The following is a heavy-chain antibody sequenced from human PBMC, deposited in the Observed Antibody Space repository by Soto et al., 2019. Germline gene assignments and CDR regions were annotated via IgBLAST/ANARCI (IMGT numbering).Heavy chain of an antibody. V-gene: IGHV4-39*01. Sequence: SETLSLTCSVSDDSINSDKYYWGWIRQPPGKGLEWIGSIYYRGSAYYNPSLTTRVTISLDRSKSQFSLKLNSVTAADSAVYFCARLEGLATISYYFDFWGPGALVTVSS. CDR2: IYYRGSA. J-gene: IGHJ4*02. D-gene: IGHD3-9*01. CDR3: ARLEGLATISYYFDF. CDR1: DDSINSDKYY.